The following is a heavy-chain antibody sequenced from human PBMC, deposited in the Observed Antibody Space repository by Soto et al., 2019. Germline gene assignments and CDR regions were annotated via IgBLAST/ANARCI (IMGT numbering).Heavy chain of an antibody. Sequence: SETLSLTCTVSGDSISDYYWSWIRQPPGKGLEWIGYIYHSGSTYYNPSLKSRVTITLDASKIQFSLKLNSVTAADTAVYYCARASRNYFAYWGQGTLVTVSS. J-gene: IGHJ4*02. CDR2: IYHSGST. CDR3: ARASRNYFAY. V-gene: IGHV4-59*01. CDR1: GDSISDYY.